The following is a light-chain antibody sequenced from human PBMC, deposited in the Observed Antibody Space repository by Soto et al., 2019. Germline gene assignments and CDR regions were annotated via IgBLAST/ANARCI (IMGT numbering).Light chain of an antibody. V-gene: IGKV3D-20*01. J-gene: IGKJ2*01. CDR3: QQYGSPPYT. CDR1: LSVSNTY. Sequence: IVLTQAPATLSLSPGDRATLSCGASLSVSNTYSEWYQQNPGLAPRLLIYDASTRATGIPDRFTGSGSWTEFTLTIIRLEPEDCAVDYCQQYGSPPYTFGQGTQLAIK. CDR2: DAS.